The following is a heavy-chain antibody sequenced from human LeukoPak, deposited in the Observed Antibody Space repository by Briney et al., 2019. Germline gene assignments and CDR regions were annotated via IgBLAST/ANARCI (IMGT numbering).Heavy chain of an antibody. CDR1: GGSISSGDYY. V-gene: IGHV4-30-4*08. CDR3: ASYGDLQYFQH. J-gene: IGHJ1*01. D-gene: IGHD4-17*01. Sequence: PSQTPSLTCTVSGGSISSGDYYWSWIRQPPGKGLEWIGYIYYSGSTYYNPSLKSRVTISVDTSKNQFSLKLSSVTAADTAVYYCASYGDLQYFQHWGQGTLVTVSP. CDR2: IYYSGST.